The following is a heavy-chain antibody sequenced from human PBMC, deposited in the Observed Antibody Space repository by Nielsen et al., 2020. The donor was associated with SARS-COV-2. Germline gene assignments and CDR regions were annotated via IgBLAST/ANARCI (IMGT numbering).Heavy chain of an antibody. V-gene: IGHV3-21*01. CDR1: SKSN. D-gene: IGHD2-21*02. CDR2: ISSSSSYI. Sequence: SKSNMTLVRQAPGKGLEWVSSISSSSSYIYYADSVKGRFTISRDNAKNSLYLQMNSLRAEDTAVYYCATTGDWTTLLWGQGTLVTVSS. CDR3: ATTGDWTTLL. J-gene: IGHJ4*02.